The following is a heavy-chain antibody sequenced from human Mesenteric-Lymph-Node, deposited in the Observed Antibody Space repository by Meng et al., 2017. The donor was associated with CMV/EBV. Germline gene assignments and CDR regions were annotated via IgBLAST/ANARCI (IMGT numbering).Heavy chain of an antibody. V-gene: IGHV1-2*02. J-gene: IGHJ6*02. CDR1: GYTFTGYY. CDR3: ARDRQEVTYYDFWSGYYGAYYGMDV. CDR2: INPNSGGT. D-gene: IGHD3-3*01. Sequence: ASVKVSCKASGYTFTGYYMHWVRQAPGQGLEWMGWINPNSGGTNYAQKFQGRVTMTRDTSISTAYMELSRLRSDDTAVYYCARDRQEVTYYDFWSGYYGAYYGMDVWGQGTTVTVSS.